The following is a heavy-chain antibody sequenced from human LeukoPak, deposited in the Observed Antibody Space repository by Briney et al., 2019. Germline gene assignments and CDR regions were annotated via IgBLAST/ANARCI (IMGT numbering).Heavy chain of an antibody. CDR2: IYYSGST. CDR1: GGSISSSSYY. Sequence: SETLSLTCTVSGGSISSSSYYWGWIRQPPGKGLEWIGSIYYSGSTYYNPSLKSRVTISVDTSKNQFSLKRSSVTAADTAVYYCARDSRYYYGSGTMGHDYWGQGTLVTVSS. D-gene: IGHD3-10*01. CDR3: ARDSRYYYGSGTMGHDY. V-gene: IGHV4-39*07. J-gene: IGHJ4*02.